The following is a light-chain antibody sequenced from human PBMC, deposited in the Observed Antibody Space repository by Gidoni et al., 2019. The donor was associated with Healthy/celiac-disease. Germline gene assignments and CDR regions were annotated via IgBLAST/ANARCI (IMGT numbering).Light chain of an antibody. CDR2: KAS. J-gene: IGKJ1*01. CDR1: QSLSSW. CDR3: QQYTSYWRT. Sequence: DIQMTQSPSTLSASVGDRVTITCRASQSLSSWLAWYQQKPGKAPKLLIYKASSLESGVPSRFSGSGSGTEFTLTISSLQPDDFATYYCQQYTSYWRTFGQGTKVEIK. V-gene: IGKV1-5*03.